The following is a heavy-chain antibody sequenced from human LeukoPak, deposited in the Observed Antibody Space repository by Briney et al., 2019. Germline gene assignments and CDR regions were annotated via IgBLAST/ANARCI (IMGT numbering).Heavy chain of an antibody. CDR1: GFTFSDYY. CDR2: ISDSGTYI. V-gene: IGHV3-11*04. CDR3: ANHLACGSTSCPPFDY. J-gene: IGHJ4*02. Sequence: PEGSLRLSCAASGFTFSDYYMSWIRQAPGKGLEWVSSISDSGTYIYYADSVKGRFTISRDNAKNSLYLQMNSLRAEDTAVYYCANHLACGSTSCPPFDYWGQGTLVTVSS. D-gene: IGHD2-2*01.